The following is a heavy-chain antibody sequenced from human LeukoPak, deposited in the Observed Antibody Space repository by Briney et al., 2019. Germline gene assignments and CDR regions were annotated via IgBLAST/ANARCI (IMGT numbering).Heavy chain of an antibody. CDR3: ARGNGGYDRTPYYFDY. CDR2: ISSSGTTI. J-gene: IGHJ4*02. D-gene: IGHD5-12*01. Sequence: GGSLRLSCAASGFTFSNYEMNWVRQAPGKGLAWVSYISSSGTTIYYADSVKSRSTISRDNAKNSLYLQMNSLRAEDTAVYYCARGNGGYDRTPYYFDYWGQGTLVTVSP. CDR1: GFTFSNYE. V-gene: IGHV3-48*03.